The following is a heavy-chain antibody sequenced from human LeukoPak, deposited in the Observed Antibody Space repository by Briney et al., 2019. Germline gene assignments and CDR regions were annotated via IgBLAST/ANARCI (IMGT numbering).Heavy chain of an antibody. D-gene: IGHD1-26*01. CDR3: ARGIDSGSYWFFDY. CDR2: INAGNGNT. Sequence: GASAKVSCKASGYTFTSYAMHWVRQAPGQRLEWMGWINAGNGNTKYSQKFQGRVTITRDTSASTAYMELSSLRSEDTAVYYCARGIDSGSYWFFDYWGQGTLVTVSS. CDR1: GYTFTSYA. J-gene: IGHJ4*02. V-gene: IGHV1-3*01.